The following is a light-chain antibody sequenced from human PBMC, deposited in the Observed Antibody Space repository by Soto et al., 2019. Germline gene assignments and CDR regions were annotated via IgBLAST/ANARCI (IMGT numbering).Light chain of an antibody. J-gene: IGLJ7*01. CDR1: SSNIGAGYD. CDR2: VNS. CDR3: QSYDSSLSGSV. V-gene: IGLV1-40*01. Sequence: QSVLTQPPSVSGAPGQRVTISCTGSSSNIGAGYDVHWYQQLPGTAPKLLIYVNSNRPSGVPDRFSGSKSGTSASLAITGLQAEDEADYYCQSYDSSLSGSVFGGGTLLTFL.